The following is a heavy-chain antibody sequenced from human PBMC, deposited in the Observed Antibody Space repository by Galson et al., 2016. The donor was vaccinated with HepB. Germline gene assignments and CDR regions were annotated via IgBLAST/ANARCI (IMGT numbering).Heavy chain of an antibody. CDR1: GLSLSTSGMC. CDR2: IDWDDDK. J-gene: IGHJ4*02. Sequence: PALVKPTQTLTLTCTFSGLSLSTSGMCLTWIRQPPGKALEWLARIDWDDDKWYNRSLKTRLTLSKDTSNNQVVLTITNIDPVGTATYYFARKAKACTYFDYGGQGVLVPGSS. CDR3: ARKAKACTYFDY. V-gene: IGHV2-70*11. D-gene: IGHD1-1*01.